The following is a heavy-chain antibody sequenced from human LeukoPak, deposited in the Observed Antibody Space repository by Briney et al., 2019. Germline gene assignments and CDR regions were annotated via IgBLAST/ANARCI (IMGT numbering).Heavy chain of an antibody. D-gene: IGHD3-10*01. J-gene: IGHJ4*02. CDR2: IIPILGIA. CDR3: GRGRQGDYYGSGSYYDY. Sequence: SVKVSCKASGGTFSSYAISWVRQAPGQGLEWMGRIIPILGIANYAQKFQGRVTITADKSTSTAYMELSSLRSEDTAVYYCGRGRQGDYYGSGSYYDYWGQGTLVTVSS. V-gene: IGHV1-69*04. CDR1: GGTFSSYA.